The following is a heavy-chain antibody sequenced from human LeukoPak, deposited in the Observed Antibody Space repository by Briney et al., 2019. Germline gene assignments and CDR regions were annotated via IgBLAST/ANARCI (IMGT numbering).Heavy chain of an antibody. CDR3: ARGRHSSGYYFLDY. D-gene: IGHD3-22*01. Sequence: PGGSLRLSCAASGFTVSSNYMSWVRQAPGKGLEWVSVIYSGGSTYYADPVKGRFTISRDNSKSTLYLQMNSLRAEDTAVYYCARGRHSSGYYFLDYWGQGTLVTVSS. CDR1: GFTVSSNY. CDR2: IYSGGST. V-gene: IGHV3-66*01. J-gene: IGHJ4*02.